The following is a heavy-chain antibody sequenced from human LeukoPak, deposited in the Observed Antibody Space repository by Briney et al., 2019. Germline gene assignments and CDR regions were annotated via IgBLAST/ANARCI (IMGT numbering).Heavy chain of an antibody. J-gene: IGHJ5*02. V-gene: IGHV3-33*08. D-gene: IGHD6-13*01. Sequence: GGSLRLSCAASGSTFSSYSMNWVRQAPGKGLEWVAVIWYDGSNKYYADSVKGRFTISRDNAKNSLYLQMNSLRAEDTAVYYCARDPWGQQLVRFWFDPWGQGTLVTVSS. CDR1: GSTFSSYS. CDR3: ARDPWGQQLVRFWFDP. CDR2: IWYDGSNK.